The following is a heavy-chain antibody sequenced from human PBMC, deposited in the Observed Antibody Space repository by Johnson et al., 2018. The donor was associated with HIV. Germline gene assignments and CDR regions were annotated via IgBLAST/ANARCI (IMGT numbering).Heavy chain of an antibody. V-gene: IGHV3-30*09. CDR1: AFTFSSYA. Sequence: QVQLVESGGGMVQPGGSLRLSCAASAFTFSSYAMHWVRQAPGKGLEWVAVISYDGSNKYYADSVKGRFAISRDNSKNTLYLQMNSLRAEDTAVYYCANWAYYYGSGYAFDIWGQGTMVTVSS. J-gene: IGHJ3*02. CDR2: ISYDGSNK. CDR3: ANWAYYYGSGYAFDI. D-gene: IGHD3-10*01.